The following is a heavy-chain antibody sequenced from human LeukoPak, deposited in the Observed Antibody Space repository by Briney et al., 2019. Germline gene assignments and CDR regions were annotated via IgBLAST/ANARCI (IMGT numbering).Heavy chain of an antibody. CDR3: ARDADYDFWSGYYTGIRFDY. Sequence: GGSLRLSCAASGYTFSSYAMSWVRQAPGKGLEWVANIKQDGSEKYYVDSVKGRFTISRDNAKNSLYLQMNSLRAEDTAVYYCARDADYDFWSGYYTGIRFDYWGQGTLVTVSS. D-gene: IGHD3-3*01. V-gene: IGHV3-7*01. J-gene: IGHJ4*02. CDR2: IKQDGSEK. CDR1: GYTFSSYA.